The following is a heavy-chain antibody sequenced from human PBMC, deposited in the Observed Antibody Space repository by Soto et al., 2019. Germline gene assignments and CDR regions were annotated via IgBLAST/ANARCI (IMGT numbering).Heavy chain of an antibody. J-gene: IGHJ4*02. Sequence: EVQLVESGGGLVQPGGALRHSCAAAGFTFSSYWMSWVRQAPGKGLEWVANIKQDGSEKYYVDSVKGRFTISRDNAKNSLYLQMNSLRAEDTAVYYCSRDLAARGFDYWGQGTLVTVSS. CDR2: IKQDGSEK. CDR1: GFTFSSYW. D-gene: IGHD6-6*01. CDR3: SRDLAARGFDY. V-gene: IGHV3-7*01.